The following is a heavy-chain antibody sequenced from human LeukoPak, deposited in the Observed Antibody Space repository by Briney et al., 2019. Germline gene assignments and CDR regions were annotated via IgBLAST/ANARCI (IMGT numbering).Heavy chain of an antibody. CDR1: GFSVSGYW. Sequence: GGSLRLSCAVSGFSVSGYWMTWVRQAPGKGLEWVANIKQDGSEKNYVDSVKGRFAISRDNAENSLFLQMNSLRVEDTAVYYCAREWQGGIAAAGTRIEGDYWGQGLLVTVSS. J-gene: IGHJ4*02. D-gene: IGHD6-13*01. V-gene: IGHV3-7*01. CDR3: AREWQGGIAAAGTRIEGDY. CDR2: IKQDGSEK.